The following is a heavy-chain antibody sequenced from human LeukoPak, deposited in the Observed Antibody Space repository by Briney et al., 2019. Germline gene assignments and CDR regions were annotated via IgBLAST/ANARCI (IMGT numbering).Heavy chain of an antibody. V-gene: IGHV1-2*02. D-gene: IGHD3-10*01. CDR3: AREATMVRGVLNWFDP. J-gene: IGHJ5*02. CDR1: GYTFTGYY. Sequence: ASVKVSCKASGYTFTGYYMRWVRQAPGQGLEWMGWINPNSGGTNYAQKFQGRVTMTGDTSISTAYMELSRLRSDDTAVYYCAREATMVRGVLNWFDPWGQGTLVTVSS. CDR2: INPNSGGT.